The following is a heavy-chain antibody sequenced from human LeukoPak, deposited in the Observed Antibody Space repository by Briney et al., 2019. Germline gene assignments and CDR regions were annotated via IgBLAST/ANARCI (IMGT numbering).Heavy chain of an antibody. J-gene: IGHJ4*02. V-gene: IGHV1-2*06. CDR1: GYTFTGYY. CDR3: ASALEMELRLLCY. CDR2: INPNSGGT. D-gene: IGHD1-7*01. Sequence: ASVKVSCKASGYTFTGYYMHWVRQAPGEGLEWMGRINPNSGGTNYAQKFQGRVTMTRDTSISTAYMELSRLRSDDTAVYYCASALEMELRLLCYWGQGRLVTVSS.